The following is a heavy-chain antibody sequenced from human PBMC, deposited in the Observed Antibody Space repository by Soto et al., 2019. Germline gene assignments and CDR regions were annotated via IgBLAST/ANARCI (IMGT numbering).Heavy chain of an antibody. CDR1: GFDFSDHH. J-gene: IGHJ4*02. V-gene: IGHV3-72*01. CDR3: ACDYRNY. D-gene: IGHD2-21*01. Sequence: EVQVVESGGGLVQPGGSLRLSCAVSGFDFSDHHMDWVRQAPGKGLEWVGRSRKKADSYTPEYAASEKGRFTISRDDSTNSLYPQVNSLRTEDTAVYFGACDYRNYGGQGTPVTVSS. CDR2: SRKKADSYTP.